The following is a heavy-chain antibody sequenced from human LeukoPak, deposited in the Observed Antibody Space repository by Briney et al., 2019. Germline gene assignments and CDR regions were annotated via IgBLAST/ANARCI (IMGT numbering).Heavy chain of an antibody. CDR2: INPSGGST. CDR1: GGTFSSYA. CDR3: ARGRGGFLKDWFDP. V-gene: IGHV1-46*01. Sequence: GASVKVSCKASGGTFSSYAISWVRQAPGQGLEWMGIINPSGGSTSYAQKFQGRVTMTRDTSTSTVYMELSSLRSEDTAVYYCARGRGGFLKDWFDPWGQGTLVTVSS. J-gene: IGHJ5*02. D-gene: IGHD1-26*01.